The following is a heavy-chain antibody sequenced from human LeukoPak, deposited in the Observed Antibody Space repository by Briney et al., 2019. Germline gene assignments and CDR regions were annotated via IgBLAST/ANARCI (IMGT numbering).Heavy chain of an antibody. D-gene: IGHD3-9*01. CDR1: GFTFSSYG. CDR2: ISYDGSNK. CDR3: AKGRGDILTGYYYFDY. Sequence: PGGSLRLSCAASGFTFSSYGMHWVRQAPGKGLEWVAVISYDGSNKYYADSVEGRFTISRDNSKNTLYLQMNSLRAEDTAVYYCAKGRGDILTGYYYFDYWGQGTLVTVSS. V-gene: IGHV3-30*18. J-gene: IGHJ4*02.